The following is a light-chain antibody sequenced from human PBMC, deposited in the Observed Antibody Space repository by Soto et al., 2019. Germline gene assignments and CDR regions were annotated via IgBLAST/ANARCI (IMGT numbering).Light chain of an antibody. CDR1: QGVSAY. J-gene: IGKJ2*01. CDR2: GAS. CDR3: QHYGSSPPYT. Sequence: DIQMTQSPSSLSASVGDRVTITCRASQGVSAYLLWYQQRQGTAPKLLIYGASNLVSGVPSRFSGSGSGTTFTLTISRLEAEDSAVYYCQHYGSSPPYTFGQGTKLKIK. V-gene: IGKV1-39*01.